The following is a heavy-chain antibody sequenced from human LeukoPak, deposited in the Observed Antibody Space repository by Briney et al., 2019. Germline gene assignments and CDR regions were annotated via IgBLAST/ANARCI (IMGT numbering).Heavy chain of an antibody. V-gene: IGHV4-4*09. D-gene: IGHD1-26*01. J-gene: IGHJ4*02. CDR2: IHTSGGT. Sequence: SETLSLTCTVSGASISHYYWSWLRQTPEKGLEWMGHIHTSGGTYYPSLKSRLTMSIDTSTNQLSLKLTSVTAADTAVYFCASLGSNHYSWGRGALGTVS. CDR3: ASLGSNHYS. CDR1: GASISHYY.